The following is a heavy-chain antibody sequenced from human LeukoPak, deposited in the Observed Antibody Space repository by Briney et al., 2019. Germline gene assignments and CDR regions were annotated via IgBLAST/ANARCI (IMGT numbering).Heavy chain of an antibody. J-gene: IGHJ4*02. CDR1: GFTFSNYM. V-gene: IGHV3-74*01. CDR3: LRDLNWSLDQ. Sequence: PGGSLRLSRAASGFTFSNYMMHWVRQAPEKGLVWVSRIKSDGITITYADSVKGRFTISRDNAKNTLYLQMNSLRAEDTAVYYCLRDLNWSLDQWGQGTLVTVSS. CDR2: IKSDGITI. D-gene: IGHD1-20*01.